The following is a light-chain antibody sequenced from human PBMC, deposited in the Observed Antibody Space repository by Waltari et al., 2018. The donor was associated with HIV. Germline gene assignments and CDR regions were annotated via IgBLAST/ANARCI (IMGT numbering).Light chain of an antibody. Sequence: SARTQPASVSGSPGQSITLSCDLNDNDYVAWYPRYPGKAPKVIIYEVTHRPSGLSNRFSGSKSGNTATLTISGLQPEDEADYFCTSYISGTSPVFGRGTRVTVL. V-gene: IGLV2-14*01. CDR1: DLNDNDY. CDR3: TSYISGTSPV. CDR2: EVT. J-gene: IGLJ2*01.